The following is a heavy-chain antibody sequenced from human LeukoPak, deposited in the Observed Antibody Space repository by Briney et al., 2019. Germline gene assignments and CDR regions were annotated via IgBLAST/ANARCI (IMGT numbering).Heavy chain of an antibody. Sequence: SVKVSCKASGFTFTSSAVQWVRQARGQRLEWIGWIVVGSGNTNYAQKFQERVTITRDMSTSTAYVELSSLRSEDTAVYYCARAPAAILGYFQHWGQGTLVTVSS. V-gene: IGHV1-58*01. J-gene: IGHJ1*01. D-gene: IGHD2-2*02. CDR2: IVVGSGNT. CDR1: GFTFTSSA. CDR3: ARAPAAILGYFQH.